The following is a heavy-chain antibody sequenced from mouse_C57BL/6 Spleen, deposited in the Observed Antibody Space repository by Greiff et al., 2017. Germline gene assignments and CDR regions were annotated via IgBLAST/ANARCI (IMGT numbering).Heavy chain of an antibody. V-gene: IGHV1-61*01. Sequence: VKLQQPGAELVRPGSSVKLSCKASGYTFTSYWMDWVKQRPGQGLEWIGNIYPSDSETHYNQKFKDKATLTVDKSSSTAYMQLSSLTSEDSAVYYCARTSNLYAMDYWGQGTSVTVSS. CDR2: IYPSDSET. J-gene: IGHJ4*01. CDR1: GYTFTSYW. D-gene: IGHD2-5*01. CDR3: ARTSNLYAMDY.